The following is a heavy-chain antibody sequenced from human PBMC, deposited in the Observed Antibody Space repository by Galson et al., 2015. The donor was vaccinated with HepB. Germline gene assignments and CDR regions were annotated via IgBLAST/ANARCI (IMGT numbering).Heavy chain of an antibody. J-gene: IGHJ5*02. D-gene: IGHD6-13*01. CDR2: TFYRSKWYH. CDR1: GDSVSSNSTA. CDR3: TRGILASGNDH. V-gene: IGHV6-1*01. Sequence: CAISGDSVSSNSTAWNWIRQSPSRGLEWLGKTFYRSKWYHESAVSVRSRITFYPDTSKNQLSPQLKSVTPEDTAVYYCTRGILASGNDHWGQGTLVTVSS.